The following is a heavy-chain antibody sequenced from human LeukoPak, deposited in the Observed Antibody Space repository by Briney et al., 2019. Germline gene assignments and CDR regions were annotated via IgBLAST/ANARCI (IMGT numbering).Heavy chain of an antibody. V-gene: IGHV3-21*01. CDR3: ARDLGYLYAAAYYFDY. J-gene: IGHJ4*02. CDR2: ISSSSSYI. Sequence: GGSLRLSCAASGFTFSSYSMNWVRQAPGKGLEWVSSISSSSSYIYYADSVKGRFTISRDNAKNSLYLQMNSLRAEDTAVYYCARDLGYLYAAAYYFDYWGQGTLVTVSS. D-gene: IGHD6-13*01. CDR1: GFTFSSYS.